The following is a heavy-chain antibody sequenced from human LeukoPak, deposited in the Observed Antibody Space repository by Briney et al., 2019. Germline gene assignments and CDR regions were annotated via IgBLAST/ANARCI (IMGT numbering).Heavy chain of an antibody. V-gene: IGHV3-23*01. CDR1: GFTLRSSA. Sequence: GGSLRLSCAASGFTLRSSAMSWVRQAPGKGLEWVSAISGDGGTISYAASVRGRYTISRDNAKNTLFLQMSSLRAGDTALYYCAKELYGNPSGYWGQGTRVTVSS. CDR3: AKELYGNPSGY. CDR2: ISGDGGTI. D-gene: IGHD2-8*01. J-gene: IGHJ4*02.